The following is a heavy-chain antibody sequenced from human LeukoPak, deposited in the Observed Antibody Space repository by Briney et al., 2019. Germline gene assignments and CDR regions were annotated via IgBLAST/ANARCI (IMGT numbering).Heavy chain of an antibody. Sequence: PGGSLRLSCAASGFTFSSYSMNWVRQAPGKGLEWVSSISSSSSYIYYADSVKGRFTISRDNAKNSLYLQMNSLRAEDTAVYYCARRGESYCSGGSCYSAYYYYMDVWGKGTTVTISS. CDR2: ISSSSSYI. V-gene: IGHV3-21*01. J-gene: IGHJ6*03. CDR3: ARRGESYCSGGSCYSAYYYYMDV. D-gene: IGHD2-15*01. CDR1: GFTFSSYS.